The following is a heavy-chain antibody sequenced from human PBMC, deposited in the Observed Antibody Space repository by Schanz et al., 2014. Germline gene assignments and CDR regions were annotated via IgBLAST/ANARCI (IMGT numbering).Heavy chain of an antibody. D-gene: IGHD6-6*01. Sequence: VQLLESGGGLVQPGRSLRLSCAASGFSFSIFAMTWVRQAPGQGLEWVAVMSYDGSNKYYADSVKGRFTISRDTPKNTLYVQMNSLRAEDTAVYYCATEGPRGTRLPINYYYAMDNWGQGTKVTV. CDR1: GFSFSIFA. CDR2: MSYDGSNK. J-gene: IGHJ6*02. CDR3: ATEGPRGTRLPINYYYAMDN. V-gene: IGHV3-30-3*01.